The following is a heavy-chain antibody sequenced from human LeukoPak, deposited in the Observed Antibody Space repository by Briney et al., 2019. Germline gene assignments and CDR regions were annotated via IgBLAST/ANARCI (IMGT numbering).Heavy chain of an antibody. CDR1: GYTFTAYY. CDR2: INPNSGGT. J-gene: IGHJ5*02. CDR3: ARGGNYFRFDP. Sequence: GASVKVSCKASGYTFTAYYMHWVRQAPGQGLEWMGWINPNSGGTKYAQKFQARVTMTTDTSTATAYMELRSLRSDDTAVYYCARGGNYFRFDPWGQGTLVTVSS. D-gene: IGHD1-26*01. V-gene: IGHV1-2*02.